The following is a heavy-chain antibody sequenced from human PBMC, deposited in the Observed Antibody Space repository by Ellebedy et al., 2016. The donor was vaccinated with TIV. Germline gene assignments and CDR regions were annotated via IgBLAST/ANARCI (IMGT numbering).Heavy chain of an antibody. V-gene: IGHV4-39*01. CDR1: GGSISSYY. CDR3: ARCYNDILTGYMAAFDY. Sequence: SETLSLTCTVSGGSISSYYWGWIRQPPGKGLEWIGSIYYSGSTYYNPSLKSRVTISVDTSKNQFSLKLSSVTAADTAVYYCARCYNDILTGYMAAFDYWGQGTLVTVSS. D-gene: IGHD3-9*01. CDR2: IYYSGST. J-gene: IGHJ4*02.